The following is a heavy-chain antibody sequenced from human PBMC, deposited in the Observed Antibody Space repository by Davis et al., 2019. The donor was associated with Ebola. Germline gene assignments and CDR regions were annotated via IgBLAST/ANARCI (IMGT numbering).Heavy chain of an antibody. CDR3: ARQRIMYSSSWYWFDP. CDR1: GGSISSGDYY. V-gene: IGHV4-39*01. D-gene: IGHD6-13*01. J-gene: IGHJ5*02. CDR2: IYYSGST. Sequence: MPSETLSLTCTVSGGSISSGDYYWSWIRQAPGKGLEWIGSIYYSGSTYYNPSLKSRVTISVDTSKNQFSLKLSSVTAADTAVYYCARQRIMYSSSWYWFDPWGQGTLVTVSS.